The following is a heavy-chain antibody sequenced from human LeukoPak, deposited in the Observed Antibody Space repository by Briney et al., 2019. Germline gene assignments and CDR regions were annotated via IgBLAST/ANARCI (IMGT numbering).Heavy chain of an antibody. Sequence: GGSLRLSCAASGFTFSSYAMSWVRQAPGKGLEWVSAISGSGGSTYYADSVKGRFTISRDNSKSTLYLRMNSLRAEDTAVYYCAKDPESYYYDSSGSENWFDPWGQGTLVTVSS. CDR2: ISGSGGST. V-gene: IGHV3-23*01. CDR3: AKDPESYYYDSSGSENWFDP. J-gene: IGHJ5*02. D-gene: IGHD3-22*01. CDR1: GFTFSSYA.